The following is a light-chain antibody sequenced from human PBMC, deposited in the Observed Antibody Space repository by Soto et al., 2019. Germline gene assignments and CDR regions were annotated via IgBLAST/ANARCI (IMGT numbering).Light chain of an antibody. CDR1: QSVNTY. Sequence: EIVLTQSPATLSLSPGERATLSCRASQSVNTYLAWYQQKPGQAPRLLIYDASNRATGIPARFSGSGSGADVTRTISSLEPEDFAVYYCQQRSNWPPTVGQGTRLDIK. CDR3: QQRSNWPPT. CDR2: DAS. J-gene: IGKJ5*01. V-gene: IGKV3-11*01.